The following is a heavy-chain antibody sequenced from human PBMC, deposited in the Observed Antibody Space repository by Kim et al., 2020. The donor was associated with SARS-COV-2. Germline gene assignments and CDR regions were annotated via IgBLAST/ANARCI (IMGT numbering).Heavy chain of an antibody. J-gene: IGHJ4*02. CDR3: ASLPARRYFDWSAFDY. D-gene: IGHD3-9*01. Sequence: SETLSLTCAVYGGSFSGYYWSWIRQPPGKGLEWIGEINHSGSTNYNPSLKSRVTISVDTSKNQFSLKLSSVTAADTAVYYCASLPARRYFDWSAFDYWGQGTLVTVSS. V-gene: IGHV4-34*01. CDR1: GGSFSGYY. CDR2: INHSGST.